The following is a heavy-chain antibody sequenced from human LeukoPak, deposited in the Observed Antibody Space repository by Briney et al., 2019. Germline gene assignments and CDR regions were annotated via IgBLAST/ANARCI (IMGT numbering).Heavy chain of an antibody. CDR3: ARWFGDQTHLPLDY. CDR1: VCTFTIYG. J-gene: IGHJ4*02. Sequence: ASVTVSCMSSVCTFTIYGSSWLRQAPGQGLDWMGWISAYNGNTNYVQKLQGRVTMTTDTSTSTAYMELRSLRSDDPAVYYCARWFGDQTHLPLDYWGQGTLVTVSS. V-gene: IGHV1-18*01. CDR2: ISAYNGNT. D-gene: IGHD3-10*01.